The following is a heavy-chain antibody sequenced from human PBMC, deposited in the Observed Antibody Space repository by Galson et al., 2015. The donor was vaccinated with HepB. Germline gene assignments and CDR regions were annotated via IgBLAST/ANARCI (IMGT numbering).Heavy chain of an antibody. D-gene: IGHD2-21*02. Sequence: SLRLSCAASGFSFSGYVMYWVRLTPGRGLECVAIISHDGINKYYAPSVKGRFTISRDKSNNTVYLQMNSLRSEDTGVYYCARDRHVVATTAPGHWGLGTLVIVSS. V-gene: IGHV3-30-3*01. CDR1: GFSFSGYV. J-gene: IGHJ4*02. CDR2: ISHDGINK. CDR3: ARDRHVVATTAPGH.